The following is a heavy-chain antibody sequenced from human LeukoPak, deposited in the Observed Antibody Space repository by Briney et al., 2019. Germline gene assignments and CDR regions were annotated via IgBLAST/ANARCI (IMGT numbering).Heavy chain of an antibody. D-gene: IGHD4-17*01. V-gene: IGHV4-30-2*06. CDR2: IYHSGST. CDR1: GGSISSGGYS. J-gene: IGHJ6*02. Sequence: SETLSLTCAVSGGSISSGGYSWSWIRQSPGKGLEWIGYIYHSGSTYYNPSLKSRVTISVDRSKNQFSLKLSSVTAADTAVYYCARGHDYGAYVGYYYGMDVWGQGTTVTVSS. CDR3: ARGHDYGAYVGYYYGMDV.